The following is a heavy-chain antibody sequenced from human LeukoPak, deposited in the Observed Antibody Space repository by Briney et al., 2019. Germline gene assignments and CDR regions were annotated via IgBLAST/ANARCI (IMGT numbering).Heavy chain of an antibody. V-gene: IGHV1-69*13. CDR1: GGTFSSYA. CDR2: IIPIFGTA. Sequence: ASVKVSCKASGGTFSSYAISWVRQAPVQGLEWMGGIIPIFGTANHAQKFQRRVTITADESTSTAYMELSSLRSEDTAVYYCARTYDSSGSVPPDYFDYWGQGTLVTVSS. D-gene: IGHD3-22*01. J-gene: IGHJ4*02. CDR3: ARTYDSSGSVPPDYFDY.